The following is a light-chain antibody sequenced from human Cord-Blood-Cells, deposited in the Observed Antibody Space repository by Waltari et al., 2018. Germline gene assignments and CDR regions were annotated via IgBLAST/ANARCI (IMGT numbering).Light chain of an antibody. CDR3: AAWDDSLNGPV. J-gene: IGLJ3*02. V-gene: IGLV1-44*01. CDR1: SSNIGSNT. Sequence: QSVLTQPPSASGTPGRRVTTSCSGSSSNIGSNTVNWYQQLPGTAPKLLIYSNNQRPSGVPDRFSGSKSGTSASLAISGLQSEDEADYYCAAWDDSLNGPVFGGGTKLTVL. CDR2: SNN.